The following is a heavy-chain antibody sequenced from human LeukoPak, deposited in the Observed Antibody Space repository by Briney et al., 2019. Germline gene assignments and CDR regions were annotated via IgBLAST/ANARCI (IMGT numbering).Heavy chain of an antibody. CDR2: INPNSGGT. Sequence: VSVKVSCKASGYTFTGYYMHWVRQAPGQGLEWMGWINPNSGGTNYAQKFQGRVTMTRDTSISTAYMELSRLRSDDTAVYYCAREITVAARPRLRYYYYMDVWGKGTTVTVSS. J-gene: IGHJ6*03. CDR1: GYTFTGYY. D-gene: IGHD6-6*01. V-gene: IGHV1-2*02. CDR3: AREITVAARPRLRYYYYMDV.